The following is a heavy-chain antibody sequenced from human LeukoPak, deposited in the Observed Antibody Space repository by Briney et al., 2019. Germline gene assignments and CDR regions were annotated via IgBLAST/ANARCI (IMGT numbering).Heavy chain of an antibody. J-gene: IGHJ4*02. CDR1: GFTFSSYA. CDR2: ISYDGSNK. V-gene: IGHV3-30-3*01. D-gene: IGHD3-22*01. Sequence: GRSLRLSCAASGFTFSSYAMHWDRQAPGKGLEWVAVISYDGSNKYYADSVKGRFTISRDNSKNTLYLQMNSLRAEDTAVYYCARSEEKPVTSEITMIVVVITPNFDYWGQGTLVTVSS. CDR3: ARSEEKPVTSEITMIVVVITPNFDY.